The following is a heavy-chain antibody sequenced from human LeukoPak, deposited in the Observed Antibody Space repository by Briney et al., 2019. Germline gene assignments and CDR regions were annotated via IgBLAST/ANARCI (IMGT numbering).Heavy chain of an antibody. J-gene: IGHJ3*02. CDR1: GFTFSSYS. CDR2: IISSSSTI. V-gene: IGHV3-48*04. CDR3: ARTRAGGAPSVDVGYSSGVDRGDAFDI. D-gene: IGHD6-19*01. Sequence: GGSLRLSCAASGFTFSSYSTNWVRQAPGKGLEWVSYIISSSSTIYYADSVKGRFTISRDNAKNSLYLQMNSLRADDTAVYYCARTRAGGAPSVDVGYSSGVDRGDAFDIWGQGTMVTVSS.